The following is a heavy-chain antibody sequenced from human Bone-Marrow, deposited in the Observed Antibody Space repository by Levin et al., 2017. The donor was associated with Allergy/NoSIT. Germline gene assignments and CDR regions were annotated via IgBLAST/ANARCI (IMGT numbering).Heavy chain of an antibody. CDR1: GFIFNNYA. V-gene: IGHV3-30-3*01. J-gene: IGHJ3*02. Sequence: QPGGSLRLSCAASGFIFNNYAMHWVRQAPGRGLEWVAIISHDGSHEYYADSVRGRFTVSRDNSKNTLDLQLSSLRTEDPAVSYFARARSLVREVYDTFDMWGQGTMVTV. CDR2: ISHDGSHE. D-gene: IGHD3-10*01. CDR3: ARARSLVREVYDTFDM.